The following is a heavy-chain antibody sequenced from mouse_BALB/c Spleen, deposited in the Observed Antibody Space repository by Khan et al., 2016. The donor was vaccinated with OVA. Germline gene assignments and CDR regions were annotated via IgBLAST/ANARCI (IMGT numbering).Heavy chain of an antibody. CDR1: GFSLTSYG. CDR3: ARFSDGSYYTVVY. CDR2: IWAGGST. V-gene: IGHV2-9*02. J-gene: IGHJ4*01. Sequence: QMQLEESGPGLVAPSQSLSITCTVSGFSLTSYGVHWVRQPPGKGLEWLGVIWAGGSTNYNSALMSRLSISRDNSKSQVFLKMNSLQTDDTAMYYCARFSDGSYYTVVYWGQGTSVTVSS. D-gene: IGHD2-3*01.